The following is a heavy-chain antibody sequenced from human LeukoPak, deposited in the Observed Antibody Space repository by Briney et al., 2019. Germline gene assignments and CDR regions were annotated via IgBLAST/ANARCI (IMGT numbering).Heavy chain of an antibody. CDR3: ARGRPIFHYYYYTDV. Sequence: SVKVSCKASGGTFSSYAISWVRQAPGQGLEWMGGIIPIFGTANYAQKFQGRVTITTDESTSTAYMELSSLRSEDTAVYYCARGRPIFHYYYYTDVWGKGTTVTVSS. CDR2: IIPIFGTA. J-gene: IGHJ6*03. CDR1: GGTFSSYA. D-gene: IGHD3-3*01. V-gene: IGHV1-69*05.